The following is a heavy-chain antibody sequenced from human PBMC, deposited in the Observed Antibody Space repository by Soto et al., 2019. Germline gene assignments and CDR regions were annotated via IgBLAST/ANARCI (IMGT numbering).Heavy chain of an antibody. J-gene: IGHJ6*02. CDR3: ARSSAAYYYYGMDV. Sequence: EVQLLESGGGLVQPGGSLRLSCAASGFTFSSYAMSWVRQAPGKGLEWVSAISGSGGSTYYADSVKGRFTISRDNSKNTLYLQMNSLRAEDTAVYYCARSSAAYYYYGMDVWGQGTTVTVSS. V-gene: IGHV3-23*01. CDR2: ISGSGGST. D-gene: IGHD6-6*01. CDR1: GFTFSSYA.